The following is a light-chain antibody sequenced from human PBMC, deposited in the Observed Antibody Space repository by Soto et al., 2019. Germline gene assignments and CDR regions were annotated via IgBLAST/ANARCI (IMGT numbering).Light chain of an antibody. V-gene: IGLV2-14*01. CDR2: DVS. J-gene: IGLJ1*01. Sequence: QSALTQPASVSGSPGQSITISCTGNSSDVGGYNYVSWYQQHPGKAPKLMSYDVSNRPSGVSNRFSGSKSGNTASLTISGLQAEDEADYYCSSYTSSSTPLYVFGTGTKVTVL. CDR1: SSDVGGYNY. CDR3: SSYTSSSTPLYV.